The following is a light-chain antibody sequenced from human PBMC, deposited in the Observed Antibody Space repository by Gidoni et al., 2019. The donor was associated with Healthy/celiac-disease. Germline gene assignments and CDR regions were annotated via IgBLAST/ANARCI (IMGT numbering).Light chain of an antibody. CDR1: QSISSY. CDR2: AAS. V-gene: IGKV1-39*01. J-gene: IGKJ4*01. Sequence: DIPLTPSPSSLSASVGDRVTITCRASQSISSYLNWYQQKPGKAPKLLIYAASSLQSGVPSRCSGSGAGTDFTLTISSLQPEDFATYYCQQSDSTPRTFXGXTKVEIK. CDR3: QQSDSTPRT.